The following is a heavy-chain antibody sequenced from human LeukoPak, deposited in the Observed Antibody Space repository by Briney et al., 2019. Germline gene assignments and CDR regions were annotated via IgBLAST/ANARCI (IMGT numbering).Heavy chain of an antibody. J-gene: IGHJ5*02. Sequence: SQTLSLTCTVSGGSISSGGYYWSWIRQHPGEGLEWIGYIYYSGSTYYNPSLTSRVTISVDTSKNQFSLKLSSVTAADTAVYYCARAKTYYYDSSGYYPNWFDPWGQGTLVTVSS. CDR2: IYYSGST. D-gene: IGHD3-22*01. V-gene: IGHV4-31*03. CDR3: ARAKTYYYDSSGYYPNWFDP. CDR1: GGSISSGGYY.